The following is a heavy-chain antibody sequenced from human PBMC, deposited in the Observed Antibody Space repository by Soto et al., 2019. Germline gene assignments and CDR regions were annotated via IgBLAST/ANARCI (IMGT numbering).Heavy chain of an antibody. J-gene: IGHJ3*02. CDR1: GYSFSFYW. Sequence: GESLKISCKASGYSFSFYWIGWVRQMPGKGLEWMAIMYPDDSDIRYSPSFEAHVTISADKSTSTAFLQWSSLKASDTAMYYCATAYVYDFENSNYYRDAFDIWGQGTLVTVS. CDR2: MYPDDSDI. V-gene: IGHV5-51*01. D-gene: IGHD3-22*01. CDR3: ATAYVYDFENSNYYRDAFDI.